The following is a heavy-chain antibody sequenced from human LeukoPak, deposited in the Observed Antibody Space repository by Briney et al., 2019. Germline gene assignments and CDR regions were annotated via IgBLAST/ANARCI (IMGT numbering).Heavy chain of an antibody. D-gene: IGHD2-15*01. CDR3: ARERRYCSGGSCYFDY. V-gene: IGHV1-2*04. Sequence: ASVKVSCKASGYTFTGYYMHWVRQAPGQGLEWMGWINPNSGGTNYAQKFQGWVTMARDTSISTAYMELSRLRSDDTAVYYCARERRYCSGGSCYFDYWGQGTLVTVSS. J-gene: IGHJ4*02. CDR2: INPNSGGT. CDR1: GYTFTGYY.